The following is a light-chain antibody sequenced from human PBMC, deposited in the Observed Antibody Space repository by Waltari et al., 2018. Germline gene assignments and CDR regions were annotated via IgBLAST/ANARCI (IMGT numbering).Light chain of an antibody. CDR2: QAS. Sequence: DIQMTQSPSTLSASVVDRVTITCRASQSVSNWLAWYQQKPGRAPKLLIYQASTLQSGVPSRFSGNGSWTKFTLTISSLQPDDFATYYCLQYNTYRTFGQGTKLDIK. CDR3: LQYNTYRT. V-gene: IGKV1-5*03. CDR1: QSVSNW. J-gene: IGKJ1*01.